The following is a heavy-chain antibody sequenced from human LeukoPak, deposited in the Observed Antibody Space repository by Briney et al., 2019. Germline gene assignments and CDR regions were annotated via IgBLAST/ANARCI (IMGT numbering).Heavy chain of an antibody. V-gene: IGHV4-39*01. J-gene: IGHJ4*02. CDR1: GGSINSHSYY. D-gene: IGHD5-24*01. CDR2: VYYDGTS. Sequence: SETLSLTCTVSGGSINSHSYYWGWIRQPPGKGLEWIGSVYYDGTSCSNPSLKTRVGVFVDTSRDQFSLDLDFVTAADTALYYCVRHISTNTGYFDSCGQGTLVSVSS. CDR3: VRHISTNTGYFDS.